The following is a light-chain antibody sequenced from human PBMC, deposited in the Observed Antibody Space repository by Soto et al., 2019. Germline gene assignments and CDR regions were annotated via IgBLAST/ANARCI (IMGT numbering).Light chain of an antibody. Sequence: EIVLTQSPGTLSLSPGERATLSCRASQSVSSSYLAWYQQKPGQAPRLLIYGASSRATGIPDRFSGSGSGTDFTLTISRLEPEDFAVSYFQQYGSSPRTFGQGTKVEIK. CDR1: QSVSSSY. CDR2: GAS. CDR3: QQYGSSPRT. J-gene: IGKJ1*01. V-gene: IGKV3-20*01.